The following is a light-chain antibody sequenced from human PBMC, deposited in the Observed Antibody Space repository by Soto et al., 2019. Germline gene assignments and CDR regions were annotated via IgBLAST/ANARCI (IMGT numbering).Light chain of an antibody. Sequence: EVVLTQSPGTLSLSPGERATLSCRASQSIASTYLAWYQQKPGKTPRLVIYGASRRATGIPARFSGSGSGTDFTLTIGRLEPDDFGVYYCQRSGSAPPCIFGAGTRLDI. CDR1: QSIASTY. V-gene: IGKV3-20*01. CDR2: GAS. CDR3: QRSGSAPPCI. J-gene: IGKJ2*02.